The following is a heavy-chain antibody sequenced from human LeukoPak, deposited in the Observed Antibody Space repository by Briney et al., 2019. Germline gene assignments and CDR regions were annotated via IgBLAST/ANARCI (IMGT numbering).Heavy chain of an antibody. J-gene: IGHJ3*02. CDR1: GDSINSDY. Sequence: SETLFLTCTVSGDSINSDYWNWIRQPPGKGLEWIGFIYDSGSTNYNPSLKSRVTISVDTSRNQFSLKLNSVTAADTAVYYCARRMKLAAKGDAFDIWGQGSMVTVSS. D-gene: IGHD2-15*01. V-gene: IGHV4-59*08. CDR2: IYDSGST. CDR3: ARRMKLAAKGDAFDI.